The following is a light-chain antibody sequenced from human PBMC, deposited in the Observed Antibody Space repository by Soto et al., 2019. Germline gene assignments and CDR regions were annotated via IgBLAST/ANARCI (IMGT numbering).Light chain of an antibody. Sequence: QSALTQPASVSGSPGQSITISCTGTMSDVGGYNYVSWYQQHPGKAPKLMIYDVSNRPSGVSNRFSGSKSGNTASLTISGLQAEDEADYYCSSYTSSSTLLYVFGTGTKLTFL. J-gene: IGLJ1*01. CDR1: MSDVGGYNY. CDR3: SSYTSSSTLLYV. V-gene: IGLV2-14*01. CDR2: DVS.